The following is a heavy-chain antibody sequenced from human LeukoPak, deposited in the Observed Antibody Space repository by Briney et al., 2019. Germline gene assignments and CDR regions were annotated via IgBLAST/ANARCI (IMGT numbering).Heavy chain of an antibody. Sequence: GGSLRLSCAASGFTFSSYDMYWVRQAPGKGLEWVAFIRYDGSNKFYVDSVKGRFTITRDNSKNTLYLQMNSLRAKDTAVYYCAKVWWVRLGELSLFPPDYWGQGTLVTVSS. CDR2: IRYDGSNK. D-gene: IGHD3-16*02. V-gene: IGHV3-30*02. CDR3: AKVWWVRLGELSLFPPDY. J-gene: IGHJ4*02. CDR1: GFTFSSYD.